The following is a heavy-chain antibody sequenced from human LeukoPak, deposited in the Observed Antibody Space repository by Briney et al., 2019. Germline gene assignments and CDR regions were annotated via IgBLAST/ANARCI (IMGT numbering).Heavy chain of an antibody. CDR2: IKQDGSEK. J-gene: IGHJ3*02. Sequence: PGGSLRLSCAASGFTFSSYSMNRVRQAPGKGLEWVANIKQDGSEKYYVDSVKGRFTISRDNAKNSLYLQMNSLRAEDTAVYYCARGPLYYYDSSGSYNDAFDIWGQGTMVTVSS. V-gene: IGHV3-7*01. D-gene: IGHD3-22*01. CDR3: ARGPLYYYDSSGSYNDAFDI. CDR1: GFTFSSYS.